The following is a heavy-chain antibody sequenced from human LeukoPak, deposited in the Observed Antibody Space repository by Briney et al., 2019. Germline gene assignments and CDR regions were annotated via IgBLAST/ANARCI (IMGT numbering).Heavy chain of an antibody. CDR2: ISGSGGST. CDR1: GFTFNNYA. J-gene: IGHJ4*02. CDR3: AKDANHRYPIYYFDY. Sequence: GGSLRLSCAASGFTFNNYAMNWVRQAPGKGLEWVSVISGSGGSTVYADSVKGRFTISRDNSKNTLNLQMNSLRAEDTGVYYCAKDANHRYPIYYFDYWGQGTLVTVSS. V-gene: IGHV3-23*01. D-gene: IGHD3-16*02.